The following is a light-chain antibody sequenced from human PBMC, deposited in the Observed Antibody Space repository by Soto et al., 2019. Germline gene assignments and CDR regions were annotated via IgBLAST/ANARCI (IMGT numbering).Light chain of an antibody. J-gene: IGKJ3*01. CDR2: GAS. V-gene: IGKV3-20*01. CDR1: QSVNSVY. Sequence: EIVLTQSPGTLSLSPGERASLSCRADQSVNSVYLAWYQHKPGQAPRLLIYGASDRATGIPDRFSGSGSGTDFTLTISRLEPEDFAVYYCQQYVTSPITFGPGTKVDI. CDR3: QQYVTSPIT.